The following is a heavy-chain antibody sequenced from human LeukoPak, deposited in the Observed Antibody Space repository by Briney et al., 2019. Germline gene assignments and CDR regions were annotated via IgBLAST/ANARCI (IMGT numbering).Heavy chain of an antibody. CDR1: GGSISSSSYY. Sequence: PSETLSLTCTVSGGSISSSSYYWGWIRQPPGKGLEWIGSIYYSGSTYYNPSLKSRVTISVDTSKNQFSLKLSSVTAADTAVYYCARQRHTSTDWFDPWGQGTLVTVSS. J-gene: IGHJ5*02. CDR2: IYYSGST. CDR3: ARQRHTSTDWFDP. V-gene: IGHV4-39*07. D-gene: IGHD2/OR15-2a*01.